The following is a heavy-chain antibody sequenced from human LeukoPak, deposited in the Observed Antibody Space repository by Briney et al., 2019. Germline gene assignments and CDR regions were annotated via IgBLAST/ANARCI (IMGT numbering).Heavy chain of an antibody. CDR2: IYYSGST. CDR3: ARGVYGRGAGYYGSGRPLLYYMDV. Sequence: ASETLSLTCTVSGGSISSYYWSWIRQPPGKGLEWIGYIYYSGSTNYNPSLKSRVTISVDMSKNQFSLKLTSVTAEDTAVYYCARGVYGRGAGYYGSGRPLLYYMDVWGKGTTVTISS. D-gene: IGHD3-10*01. CDR1: GGSISSYY. J-gene: IGHJ6*03. V-gene: IGHV4-59*01.